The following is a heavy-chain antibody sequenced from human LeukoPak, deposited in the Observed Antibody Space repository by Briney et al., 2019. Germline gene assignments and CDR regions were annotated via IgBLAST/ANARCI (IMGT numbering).Heavy chain of an antibody. CDR2: INGDGTFA. J-gene: IGHJ4*02. Sequence: GGSLRLSCLASGFTFSRYWIHWVRQAPGKGLVWVARINGDGTFASDAESVKTRFTISRDNAKNMVHLQMNSLGVEDTAMYYCATSRTFDYWGQGTLVTVSS. CDR3: ATSRTFDY. V-gene: IGHV3-74*01. D-gene: IGHD1-1*01. CDR1: GFTFSRYW.